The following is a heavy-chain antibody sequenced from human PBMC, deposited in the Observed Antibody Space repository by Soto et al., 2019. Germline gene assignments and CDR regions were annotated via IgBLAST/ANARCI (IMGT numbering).Heavy chain of an antibody. D-gene: IGHD6-19*01. CDR2: INHSGST. J-gene: IGHJ6*02. CDR3: ASTKGVAGTAHGMDV. Sequence: QVQLQQWGAGLLKPSETLSLTCAVYGGSFSGYYWSWIRQPPGKGLEWIGEINHSGSTNYNPSLKSRVTISVDTSKNQFSLKLSSVTAADTAVYYCASTKGVAGTAHGMDVWGQGTTVTVSS. V-gene: IGHV4-34*01. CDR1: GGSFSGYY.